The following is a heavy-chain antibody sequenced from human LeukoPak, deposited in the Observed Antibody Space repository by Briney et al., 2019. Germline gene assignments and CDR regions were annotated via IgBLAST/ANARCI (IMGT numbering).Heavy chain of an antibody. CDR3: TRDRSASGSQNY. J-gene: IGHJ4*02. Sequence: ASVKVSCKVSGYTLTELSMHWVRQAPGKGLEWMGGFDPEDGETIYAQKLQGRVTVTTDTSTTTAYMELRSLRSDDTAVYYCTRDRSASGSQNYWGQGTLVTVSS. CDR1: GYTLTELS. V-gene: IGHV1-24*01. D-gene: IGHD1-26*01. CDR2: FDPEDGET.